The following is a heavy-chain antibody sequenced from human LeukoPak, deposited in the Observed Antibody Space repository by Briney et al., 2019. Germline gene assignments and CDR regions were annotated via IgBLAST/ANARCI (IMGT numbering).Heavy chain of an antibody. J-gene: IGHJ4*02. CDR1: GGSISSSSYY. D-gene: IGHD3-10*01. V-gene: IGHV4-39*07. CDR3: ARSDTLISMGQDY. CDR2: IYYSGST. Sequence: PSETLSLTCTVSGGSISSSSYYWGWIRQPPGKGLEWIGGIYYSGSTYYNPSLKSRVTISVDTSKNQFSLKLSSVTAADTAVYYCARSDTLISMGQDYWGQGTLVTVSS.